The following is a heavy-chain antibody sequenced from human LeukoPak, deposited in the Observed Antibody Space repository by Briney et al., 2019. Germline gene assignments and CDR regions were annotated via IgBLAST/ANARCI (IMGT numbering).Heavy chain of an antibody. V-gene: IGHV3-21*01. J-gene: IGHJ4*02. CDR1: GFTFSSYR. CDR2: ISSRSSYI. Sequence: PGGSLRLSCAASGFTFSSYRMNWVRQAPGKGLEWVSSISSRSSYIYYADSLKGRFTISRDNAKNSLYLNIHSLRAEGTAVYYCARDRADPDYGDYVFAYWGQGTLVTVSS. CDR3: ARDRADPDYGDYVFAY. D-gene: IGHD4-17*01.